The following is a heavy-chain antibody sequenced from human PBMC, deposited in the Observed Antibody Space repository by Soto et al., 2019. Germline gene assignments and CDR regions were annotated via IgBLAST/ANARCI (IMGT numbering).Heavy chain of an antibody. D-gene: IGHD5-12*01. CDR1: GFTFSSYG. CDR3: AKTRVATWGGFDY. J-gene: IGHJ4*02. CDR2: ISYDGSNK. Sequence: QVQLVESGGGVVQPGRSLRLSCAASGFTFSSYGMHWVRQAPGKGLEWVAVISYDGSNKYYADSVKGRITISRDNSKNTLYLQMNSLRAEDTAVYYCAKTRVATWGGFDYWGQGTLVTVSS. V-gene: IGHV3-30*18.